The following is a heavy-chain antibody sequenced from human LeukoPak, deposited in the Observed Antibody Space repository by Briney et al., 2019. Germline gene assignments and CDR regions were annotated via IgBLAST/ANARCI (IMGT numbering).Heavy chain of an antibody. Sequence: SETLSLTCTVSGGSISSSSYYWGWIRQPPGKGLEWIGSIYYSGSTYYNPSLKSRVTISVDTSKNQFSLKLSSVTAADTAVYYCARAPLLWFGELLHYFDYWGQGTLVTVSS. CDR2: IYYSGST. CDR1: GGSISSSSYY. CDR3: ARAPLLWFGELLHYFDY. D-gene: IGHD3-10*01. V-gene: IGHV4-39*07. J-gene: IGHJ4*02.